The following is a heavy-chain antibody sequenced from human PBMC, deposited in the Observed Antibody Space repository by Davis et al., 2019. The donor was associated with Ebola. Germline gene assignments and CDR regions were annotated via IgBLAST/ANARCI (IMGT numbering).Heavy chain of an antibody. Sequence: GGSLRLSCAASGFNFRSYGMHWVRQAPDKGLEWVAVIWYDGSRKYYGDSVKGRFTISRDNSKNTLYLQMNSLRAEDTAVYYCARGLQWELRGVCVYWGQGTLITVSS. CDR1: GFNFRSYG. D-gene: IGHD1-26*01. CDR3: ARGLQWELRGVCVY. V-gene: IGHV3-30*19. CDR2: IWYDGSRK. J-gene: IGHJ4*02.